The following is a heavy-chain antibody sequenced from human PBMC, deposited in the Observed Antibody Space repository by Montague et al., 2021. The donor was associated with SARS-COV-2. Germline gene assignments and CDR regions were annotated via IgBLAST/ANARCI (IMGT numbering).Heavy chain of an antibody. V-gene: IGHV4-59*01. J-gene: IGHJ5*02. D-gene: IGHD5-24*01. CDR3: AREDRWNWFDP. CDR1: GGSISSDY. CDR2: IYYRGTT. Sequence: SETLSLTCSVSGGSISSDYWSWIRQSPGKGLEWIGYIYYRGTTNYNPSLKSRVTFSVDTSMNQFSLKLISVTAADTAVYFCAREDRWNWFDPWGQGVLVTVSS.